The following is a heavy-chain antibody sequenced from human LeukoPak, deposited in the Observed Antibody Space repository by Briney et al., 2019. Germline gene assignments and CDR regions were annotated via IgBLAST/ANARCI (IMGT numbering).Heavy chain of an antibody. CDR3: AKDSMATIYQAYYYYGMDV. V-gene: IGHV3-43*01. CDR1: GFTFDDYT. CDR2: ISWDGGST. J-gene: IGHJ6*02. Sequence: EAGGSLRLSCAASGFTFDDYTMHWVRQAPGKGLEWVSPISWDGGSTYYADSVKGRFTISRDNSKNSLYLQMNSLRTEDTALYYCAKDSMATIYQAYYYYGMDVWGQGTTVTVSS. D-gene: IGHD5-24*01.